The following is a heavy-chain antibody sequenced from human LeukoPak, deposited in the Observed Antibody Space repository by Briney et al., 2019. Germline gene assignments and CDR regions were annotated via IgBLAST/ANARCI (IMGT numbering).Heavy chain of an antibody. CDR2: IYYSGST. V-gene: IGHV4-59*01. J-gene: IGHJ3*02. D-gene: IGHD3-3*01. CDR3: ASRFLEWSDDAFDI. CDR1: GVSISSYY. Sequence: PSETLSLTCTVSGVSISSYYWSWIRQPPGKGLEWIGYIYYSGSTNYNPSLKSRVTISVDTSKNQFSLKLSSVTAADTAVYYCASRFLEWSDDAFDIWGRGTMVTVSS.